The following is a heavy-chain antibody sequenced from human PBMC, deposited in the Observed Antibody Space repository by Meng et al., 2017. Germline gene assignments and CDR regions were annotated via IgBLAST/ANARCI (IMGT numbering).Heavy chain of an antibody. CDR2: ISYDGSNK. CDR1: GFTFSSYA. V-gene: IGHV3-30*01. J-gene: IGHJ6*02. D-gene: IGHD3-22*01. Sequence: GGSLRLSCAASGFTFSSYAMHWVRQAPGKGLEWVAVISYDGSNKYYADSVKGRFTISRDNSKNTLYLQMNSLRAEDTAVYYCARDKIRGGITMIVVVNRNYYYYYGMDVWGQGTTVTVSS. CDR3: ARDKIRGGITMIVVVNRNYYYYYGMDV.